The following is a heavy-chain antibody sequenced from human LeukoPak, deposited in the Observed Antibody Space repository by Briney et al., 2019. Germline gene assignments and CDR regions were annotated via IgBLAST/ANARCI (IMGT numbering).Heavy chain of an antibody. V-gene: IGHV5-51*01. Sequence: GESLKISCKGSGYSFTSYWIGWVRQMPGKGLEWMGIIYPGDSDTRYSPSFQGQVTISADKSISTAYLQWSSLKASDTAMYYCARRTPITDSGSYYEFYDYWGQGTPVTVSS. J-gene: IGHJ4*02. D-gene: IGHD1-26*01. CDR3: ARRTPITDSGSYYEFYDY. CDR2: IYPGDSDT. CDR1: GYSFTSYW.